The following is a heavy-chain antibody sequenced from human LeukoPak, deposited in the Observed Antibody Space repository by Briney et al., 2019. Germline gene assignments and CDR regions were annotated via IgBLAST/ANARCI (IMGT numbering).Heavy chain of an antibody. CDR3: VRYYTRHSWYFDL. CDR1: GFTFSSDW. J-gene: IGHJ2*01. D-gene: IGHD3-10*01. CDR2: IKPDEGEK. Sequence: GGSLRLSCAASGFTFSSDWMIWVRQAPGKGLEWVANIKPDEGEKYYVDSVKGRFTVSRDNARNSLYLQMSSLRAEGTAVYYCVRYYTRHSWYFDLWGRGTLVTVSS. V-gene: IGHV3-7*01.